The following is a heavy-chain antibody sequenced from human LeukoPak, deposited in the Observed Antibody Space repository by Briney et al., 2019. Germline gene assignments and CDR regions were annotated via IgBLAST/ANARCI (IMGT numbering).Heavy chain of an antibody. CDR1: GFTFSSYS. CDR2: TSSSSSYI. CDR3: ARLYYYDSSGYCLDY. V-gene: IGHV3-21*01. D-gene: IGHD3-22*01. Sequence: GGPLRLSCAASGFTFSSYSMNWVRQAPGKGLEWVSSTSSSSSYIYYADSVKGRFTISRDNAKNSLYLQMNSLRAEDTAVYYCARLYYYDSSGYCLDYWGQGTLVTVSS. J-gene: IGHJ4*02.